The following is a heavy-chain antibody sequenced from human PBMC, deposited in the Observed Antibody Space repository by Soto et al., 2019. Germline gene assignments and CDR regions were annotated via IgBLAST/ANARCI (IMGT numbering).Heavy chain of an antibody. J-gene: IGHJ5*02. CDR3: AHRSIAAAGGNWFDP. Sequence: GSGPTLVNPTQTLTLTCTFSGFSLSTSGVGVGWIRQPPGKALEWLALIYWNDDKRYSPSLKSRLTITKDTSKNQVVLTMTNMDPVDTATYYCAHRSIAAAGGNWFDPWGQGTLVTVSS. D-gene: IGHD6-13*01. CDR2: IYWNDDK. V-gene: IGHV2-5*01. CDR1: GFSLSTSGVG.